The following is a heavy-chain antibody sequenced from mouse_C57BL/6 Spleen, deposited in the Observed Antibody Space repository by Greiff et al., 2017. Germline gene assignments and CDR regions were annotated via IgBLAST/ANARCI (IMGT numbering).Heavy chain of an antibody. J-gene: IGHJ3*01. V-gene: IGHV1-69*01. CDR1: GYTFTSYW. D-gene: IGHD2-3*01. Sequence: QVQLQQSGAELVMPGASVKLSCKASGYTFTSYWMHWVKQRPGQGLEWIGEIDPSDSYTNYNQKFKGKSTLTVDKSSSTAYMQLSSLTSEDSAVYYCASLVRLLGPFAYWGQGTLVTVSA. CDR2: IDPSDSYT. CDR3: ASLVRLLGPFAY.